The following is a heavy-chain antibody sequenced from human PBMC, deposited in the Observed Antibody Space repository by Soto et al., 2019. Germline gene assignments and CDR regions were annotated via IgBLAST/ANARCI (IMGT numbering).Heavy chain of an antibody. CDR1: AASFSKYY. CDR2: IYFNGNT. J-gene: IGHJ4*02. V-gene: IGHV4-59*01. D-gene: IGHD3-16*01. Sequence: NPSETLSLTCTVSAASFSKYYWTWIRQPPGKGLEWIGYIYFNGNTKYNPSLEGRLTISIDTSKKEFSLKLTSVTAADAAVYYCASVTFGGIVLAHWGQGXLVTVYS. CDR3: ASVTFGGIVLAH.